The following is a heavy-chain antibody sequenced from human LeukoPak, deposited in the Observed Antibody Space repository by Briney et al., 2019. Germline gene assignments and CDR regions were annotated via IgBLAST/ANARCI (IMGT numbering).Heavy chain of an antibody. J-gene: IGHJ3*02. CDR1: GFTFRSYG. V-gene: IGHV3-23*01. D-gene: IGHD3-22*01. CDR2: ISDSGGRT. Sequence: GGSLRLSCAASGFTFRSYGMSWVRQAPGKGLEWVSVISDSGGRTYYADSVKGRFTISRDNSKDTLYLQMNSLRAEDTAVYYCAKDLTMMGAAFDIWGQGTMVTVSS. CDR3: AKDLTMMGAAFDI.